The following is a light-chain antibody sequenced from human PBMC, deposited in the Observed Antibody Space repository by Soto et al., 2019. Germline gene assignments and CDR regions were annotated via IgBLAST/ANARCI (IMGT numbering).Light chain of an antibody. Sequence: QSVLTQPASVSGSPGQSITISCTGTSSDVGAYNFVSWHQQHPGKAPKLMIYNVYDRPSGVSNRFSGSKSGNTASLTISGLQAEDEADYFCTSFTSDNLDVFGTGTKVTVL. CDR3: TSFTSDNLDV. J-gene: IGLJ1*01. V-gene: IGLV2-14*03. CDR1: SSDVGAYNF. CDR2: NVY.